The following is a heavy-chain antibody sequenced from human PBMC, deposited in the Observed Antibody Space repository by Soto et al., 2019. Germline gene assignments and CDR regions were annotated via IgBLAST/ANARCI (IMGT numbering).Heavy chain of an antibody. Sequence: SVKVSCKAAGYTYSSYGLGWLRQAHGQRLEWIGWIVVDSGNTNYARELHGRVTITRDMSTSAAYMELSSLRSEDTAIYYCAARSGYYTSYYYMDVWGEGTTVTVSS. CDR2: IVVDSGNT. D-gene: IGHD3-3*01. V-gene: IGHV1-58*01. CDR1: GYTYSSYG. J-gene: IGHJ6*03. CDR3: AARSGYYTSYYYMDV.